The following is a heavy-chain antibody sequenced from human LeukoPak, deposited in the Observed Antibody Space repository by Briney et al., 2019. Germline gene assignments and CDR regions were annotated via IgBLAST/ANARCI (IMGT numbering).Heavy chain of an antibody. CDR2: ISSSGSTI. J-gene: IGHJ3*02. V-gene: IGHV3-11*01. D-gene: IGHD1/OR15-1a*01. CDR1: GFTFSDYY. CDR3: ARAAVQTSMADAFDI. Sequence: AGGSLRLSCAASGFTFSDYYMSWIRQAPGKGLEWVSYISSSGSTIYYADSVKGRFTISRDNAKNSLYLQMNSLRAEDTAVYYCARAAVQTSMADAFDIWGQGTMVTVSS.